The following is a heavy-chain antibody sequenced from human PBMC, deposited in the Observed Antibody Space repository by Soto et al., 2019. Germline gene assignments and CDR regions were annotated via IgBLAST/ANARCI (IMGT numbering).Heavy chain of an antibody. CDR3: ARDNCSGGSCQNYYYYYGMDV. V-gene: IGHV3-48*03. D-gene: IGHD2-15*01. CDR2: ISSSGSTI. CDR1: GFTFSSYE. J-gene: IGHJ6*02. Sequence: GGSLRLSCAASGFTFSSYEMNWVRQAPGKGLEWVSYISSSGSTIYYADSVKGRFTISRDNAKNSLYLQMNSLRAEDTAVYYCARDNCSGGSCQNYYYYYGMDVWGQGTTVTVSS.